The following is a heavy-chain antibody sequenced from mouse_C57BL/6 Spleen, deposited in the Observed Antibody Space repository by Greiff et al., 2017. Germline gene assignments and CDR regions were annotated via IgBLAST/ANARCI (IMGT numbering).Heavy chain of an antibody. CDR2: ISDGGSYT. V-gene: IGHV5-4*01. CDR3: ARDGLLAWFAY. J-gene: IGHJ3*01. Sequence: EVQLVESGGGLVKPGGSLKLSCAASGFTFSSYAMSWVRQTPEKRLEWVATISDGGSYTYYPDNVKGRFTISRDNAKNNLYLQMSHLTSEDTAMYYCARDGLLAWFAYWGQGTLVTVSA. CDR1: GFTFSSYA. D-gene: IGHD1-1*01.